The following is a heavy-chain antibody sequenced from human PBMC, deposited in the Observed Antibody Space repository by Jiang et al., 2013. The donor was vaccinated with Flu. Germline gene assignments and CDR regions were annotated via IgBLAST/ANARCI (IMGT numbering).Heavy chain of an antibody. V-gene: IGHV1-2*02. CDR2: INPNDGDT. D-gene: IGHD2-8*02. CDR3: GRDTVHAFEI. Sequence: GAEVKKPGASVKVSCKAFGYTFTGYYLHWVRQAPGQGFEWMGWINPNDGDTKYAQKFQDRVTMTRDTSISTAYMELSSLRSDDTAVYHCGRDTVHAFEIWGQGTLVTVSS. J-gene: IGHJ3*02. CDR1: GYTFTGYY.